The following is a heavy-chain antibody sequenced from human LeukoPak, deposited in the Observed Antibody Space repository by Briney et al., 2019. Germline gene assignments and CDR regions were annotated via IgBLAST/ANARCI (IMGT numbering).Heavy chain of an antibody. CDR1: GYTFTSYG. D-gene: IGHD2-8*01. CDR3: ARDSTSMVGFYYYGMDV. CDR2: ISAYNGNT. V-gene: IGHV1-18*01. J-gene: IGHJ6*02. Sequence: ASVTVSCKASGYTFTSYGISWVRQAPGQGLEWMGWISAYNGNTNYPQKLQGRVTMTTDTSTSTAYMELRSLRSDDTAVYYCARDSTSMVGFYYYGMDVWGQGTTVTVSS.